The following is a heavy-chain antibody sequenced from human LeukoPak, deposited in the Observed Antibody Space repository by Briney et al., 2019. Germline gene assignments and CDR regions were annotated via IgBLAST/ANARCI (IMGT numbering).Heavy chain of an antibody. CDR3: ARYETGYLDY. J-gene: IGHJ4*02. V-gene: IGHV3-48*03. Sequence: GVSLRLSCAASGFTFSSYEMNWVRQAPGKGLEWVSYISSSGSTIYYADSVKGRFTISRDNAKNSLYLQMNSLRAEDTAVHYCARYETGYLDYWGQGTLVTVSS. CDR1: GFTFSSYE. CDR2: ISSSGSTI. D-gene: IGHD1-1*01.